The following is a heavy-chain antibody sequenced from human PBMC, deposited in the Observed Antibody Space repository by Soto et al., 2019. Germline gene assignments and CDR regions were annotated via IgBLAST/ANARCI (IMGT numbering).Heavy chain of an antibody. CDR2: INHSGIT. V-gene: IGHV4-34*01. Sequence: SETLSLTCALYGGSFSGYYWSWIRQPPGKGLEWIGEINHSGITNYNPSLKSRVTISVDTSKNQYSLQLNSVTPEDTAVYFCARCEKYSGRIFDYWGQGTLVTVSS. CDR1: GGSFSGYY. D-gene: IGHD1-26*01. CDR3: ARCEKYSGRIFDY. J-gene: IGHJ4*01.